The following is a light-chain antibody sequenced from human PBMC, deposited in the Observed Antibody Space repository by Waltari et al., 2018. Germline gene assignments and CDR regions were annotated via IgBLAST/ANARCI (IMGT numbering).Light chain of an antibody. CDR3: QQYHTTPFT. Sequence: DIVMTQSLDSLTVSLGERATINCKSSQTVLYTSNNKNYLAWYQQKPGQPPKLLIYWASTRESGVPDRFTGSGSGTDFTLSISSLQAEDVAVYFCQQYHTTPFTFGPGTKLDIK. V-gene: IGKV4-1*01. CDR1: QTVLYTSNNKNY. J-gene: IGKJ3*01. CDR2: WAS.